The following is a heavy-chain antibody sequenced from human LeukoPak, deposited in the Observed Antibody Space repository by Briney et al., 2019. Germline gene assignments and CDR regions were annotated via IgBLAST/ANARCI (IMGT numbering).Heavy chain of an antibody. Sequence: ASVTVSCKAFGFTFTSYGITWVRQAPGQGLEWMGWIITYNGNTHYAQKLQGRVTLTTDTSTNTAYMELRGLRSDGTAVYYCAKTTVTSEEYFYYYMDVWGKGTTVTVSS. CDR2: IITYNGNT. J-gene: IGHJ6*03. V-gene: IGHV1-18*01. CDR1: GFTFTSYG. CDR3: AKTTVTSEEYFYYYMDV. D-gene: IGHD4-17*01.